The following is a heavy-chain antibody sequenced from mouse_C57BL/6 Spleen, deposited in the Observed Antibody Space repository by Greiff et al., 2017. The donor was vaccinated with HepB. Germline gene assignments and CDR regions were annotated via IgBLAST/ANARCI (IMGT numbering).Heavy chain of an antibody. D-gene: IGHD2-3*01. CDR2: IYPRDGST. J-gene: IGHJ3*01. CDR1: GYTFTSYD. V-gene: IGHV1-85*01. Sequence: QVQLQQSGPELVKPGASVKLSCKASGYTFTSYDINWVKQRPGQGLEWIGWIYPRDGSTKYNEKFKGKATLTVDTSSSTAYMELHSLTSEDSAVYFCATHWDGYYGGFAYWGQGTLVTVSA. CDR3: ATHWDGYYGGFAY.